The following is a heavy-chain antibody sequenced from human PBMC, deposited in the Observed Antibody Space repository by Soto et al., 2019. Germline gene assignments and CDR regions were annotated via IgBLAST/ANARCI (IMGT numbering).Heavy chain of an antibody. CDR1: GFTFNSYA. D-gene: IGHD3-10*01. V-gene: IGHV3-30-3*02. CDR2: ISYDGSSK. J-gene: IGHJ3*02. CDR3: AKTMVPGVFDAFDI. Sequence: VQLVESGGGVVQPGRSLRLSCAASGFTFNSYAMHWVRQAPGKGLEWVAVISYDGSSKYYADSVKGRFTISRDNSKNTLYLQMNSLRAEDTAVYYCAKTMVPGVFDAFDIWGQGTMVTVSS.